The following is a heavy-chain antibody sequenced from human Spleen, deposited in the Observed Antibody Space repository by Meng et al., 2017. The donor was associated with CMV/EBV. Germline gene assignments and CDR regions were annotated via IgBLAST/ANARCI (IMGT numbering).Heavy chain of an antibody. CDR3: TRGGGSFEDY. V-gene: IGHV4-31*03. CDR1: GGSISRRGYY. CDR2: IYYTGST. D-gene: IGHD3-9*01. J-gene: IGHJ4*02. Sequence: CTFSGGSISRRGYYWSWIRKHPGEGLEWIGYIYYTGSTYYNPSLKSRLTISADTSKNQFSLKLSSVTAADTALYYCTRGGGSFEDYWGQGTLVTVSS.